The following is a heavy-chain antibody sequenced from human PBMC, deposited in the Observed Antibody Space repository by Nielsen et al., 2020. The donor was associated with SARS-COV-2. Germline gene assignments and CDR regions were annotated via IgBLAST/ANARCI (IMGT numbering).Heavy chain of an antibody. Sequence: WIRQPPGKGLEWIGYIYYSGSTYYNPSLKSRVTISVDTSKNQFSLKLSSVTAADTALYYCARERVGGITIFGVVTRCGMDVWGQGTTVTVSS. CDR2: IYYSGST. V-gene: IGHV4-30-4*01. D-gene: IGHD3-3*01. CDR3: ARERVGGITIFGVVTRCGMDV. J-gene: IGHJ6*02.